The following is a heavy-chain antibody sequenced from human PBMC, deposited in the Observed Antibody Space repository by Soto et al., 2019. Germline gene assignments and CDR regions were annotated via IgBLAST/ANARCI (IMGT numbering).Heavy chain of an antibody. CDR2: ITVGSSHI. CDR1: GFPFSAYN. V-gene: IGHV3-21*01. Sequence: PGGSLRLSCTGSGFPFSAYNINWVRQAPGKGLEWVSSITVGSSHIYQPNSMKGRFTISRDDAKNSVYLQLYSLRDEDTALYYCSRSPEVGVRGAYCGQRTLVTGS. D-gene: IGHD3-10*01. CDR3: SRSPEVGVRGAY. J-gene: IGHJ4*02.